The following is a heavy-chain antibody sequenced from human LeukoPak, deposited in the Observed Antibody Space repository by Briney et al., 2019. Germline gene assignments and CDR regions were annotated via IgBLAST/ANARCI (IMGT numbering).Heavy chain of an antibody. V-gene: IGHV3-30*02. CDR1: GFTFNNYG. D-gene: IGHD5-18*01. CDR3: TRDQWDIPMGEFDY. CDR2: IRYDGSKK. J-gene: IGHJ4*02. Sequence: PGGSLRLSCAASGFTFNNYGMHWVRQAPGKGLEWVAFIRYDGSKKYYADSVKGRFTISRDNSKNTLFLQMNSLRAEDTAVYYCTRDQWDIPMGEFDYWGQGTLVTVSS.